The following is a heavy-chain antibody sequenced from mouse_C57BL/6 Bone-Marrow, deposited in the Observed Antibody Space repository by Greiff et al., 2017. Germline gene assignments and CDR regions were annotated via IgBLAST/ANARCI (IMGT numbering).Heavy chain of an antibody. V-gene: IGHV1-50*01. CDR3: ARDDYYAMDY. J-gene: IGHJ4*01. CDR2: IDPSDSYP. CDR1: GYTFTSYW. Sequence: QVQLQQPGAELVKPGASVKLSCKASGYTFTSYWMQWVKQRPGQGLEWIGEIDPSDSYPNYNQKFKGKATLTVDTSSSTAYMQLSSLTSEDSAVDYCARDDYYAMDYWGQGTSGTVSS.